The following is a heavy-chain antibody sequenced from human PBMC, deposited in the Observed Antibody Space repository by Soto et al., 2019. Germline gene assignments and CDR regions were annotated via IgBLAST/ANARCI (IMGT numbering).Heavy chain of an antibody. CDR1: GGSFSGYD. V-gene: IGHV4-34*01. J-gene: IGHJ6*03. CDR2: INHSGST. CDR3: ARGRQGRDYYYYYYMDV. Sequence: PSETLSLTCAVYGGSFSGYDWSWIRQPPGKGLEWIGEINHSGSTNYNPSLKSRVTISVDTSKNQFSLKLSSVTAADTAVYYCARGRQGRDYYYYYYMDVWGKGTTVTVSS.